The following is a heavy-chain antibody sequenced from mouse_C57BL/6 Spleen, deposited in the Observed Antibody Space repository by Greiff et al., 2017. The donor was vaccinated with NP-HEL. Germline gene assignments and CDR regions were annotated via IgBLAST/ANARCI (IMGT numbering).Heavy chain of an antibody. CDR1: GYTFTSYW. V-gene: IGHV1-64*01. D-gene: IGHD1-1*01. J-gene: IGHJ4*01. CDR3: AYYGSSLPAMDY. Sequence: VQLQQPGAELVKPGASVKLSCKASGYTFTSYWMHWVKQRPGQGLEWIGMIHPNSGSTNYNEKFKSKATLTVDKSSSTAYMQLSSLTSEDSAVYYCAYYGSSLPAMDYWGQGTSVTASS. CDR2: IHPNSGST.